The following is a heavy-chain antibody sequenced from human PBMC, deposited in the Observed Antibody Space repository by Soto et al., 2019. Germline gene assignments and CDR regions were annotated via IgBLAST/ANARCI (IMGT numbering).Heavy chain of an antibody. D-gene: IGHD3-10*01. Sequence: PSETLSLTCTVSGGSISSSSYYWGWIRQPPGKGLEWIGSIYYSGSTYYNPSLKSRVTISVDTSKNQFSLKLSSVTTADTAVYYCATPKVRGWLNPAPAYFDYWGQGTLVTVSS. CDR2: IYYSGST. CDR1: GGSISSSSYY. J-gene: IGHJ4*02. V-gene: IGHV4-39*01. CDR3: ATPKVRGWLNPAPAYFDY.